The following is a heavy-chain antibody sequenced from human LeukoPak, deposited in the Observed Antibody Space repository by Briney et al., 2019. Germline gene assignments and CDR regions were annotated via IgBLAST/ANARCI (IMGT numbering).Heavy chain of an antibody. J-gene: IGHJ5*02. Sequence: PGGSLRLSCAASGFTFSSYGMHWLRQAPGKGLEWVAFIRYDRENKYYADSVKGRFTISRDNSKNMLYLQMSSLRVEDTAMYYCAKDPQGRRPHWFDPWGQGTLVTVSS. CDR3: AKDPQGRRPHWFDP. CDR1: GFTFSSYG. CDR2: IRYDRENK. V-gene: IGHV3-30*02.